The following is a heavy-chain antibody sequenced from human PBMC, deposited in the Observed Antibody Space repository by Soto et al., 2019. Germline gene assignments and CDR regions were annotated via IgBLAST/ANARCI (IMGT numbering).Heavy chain of an antibody. J-gene: IGHJ4*02. CDR3: ARVRDSGSYYYFFDY. V-gene: IGHV3-11*01. CDR2: ITSGGFTK. Sequence: QVQLVESGGGLVKPGGSLRLSCAASGFIFSDYHMSWIRQAPGKGPEWVSYITSGGFTKYFADSLKGRFAISRDNAKNSLYLHVNRLRAEDTAVYYCARVRDSGSYYYFFDYWGQGTLVTVSS. CDR1: GFIFSDYH. D-gene: IGHD3-10*01.